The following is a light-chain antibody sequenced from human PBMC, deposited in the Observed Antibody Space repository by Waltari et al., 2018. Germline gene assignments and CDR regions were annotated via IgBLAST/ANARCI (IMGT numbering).Light chain of an antibody. CDR3: QQYYSTPPT. J-gene: IGKJ4*01. V-gene: IGKV4-1*01. CDR2: WAS. Sequence: DIVMTQSPDSLAVSLGERATIHRKSSQSVLYSSNNKNYLAWYQQKPGQPPKLLIYWASTRESGVPDRFSGSGSGTDFTLTISSLQAEDVAVYYCQQYYSTPPTFGGGTKVEIK. CDR1: QSVLYSSNNKNY.